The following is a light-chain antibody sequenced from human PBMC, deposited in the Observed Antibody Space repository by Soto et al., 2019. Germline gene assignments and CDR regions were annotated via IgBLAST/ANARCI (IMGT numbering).Light chain of an antibody. Sequence: DIQMTQSPSALSASVGDRVTITCRASQRISSWLAWYQQKPGKAPKVLIYDASNLGSGVPSRFSGSGSGTEFTLTISSLQPDDFATYYCQQYNSYRTFGQGTKVDIK. J-gene: IGKJ1*01. CDR3: QQYNSYRT. V-gene: IGKV1-5*01. CDR1: QRISSW. CDR2: DAS.